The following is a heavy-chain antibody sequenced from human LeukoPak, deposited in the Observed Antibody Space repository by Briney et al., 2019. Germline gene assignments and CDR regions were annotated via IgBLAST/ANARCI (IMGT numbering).Heavy chain of an antibody. CDR1: GFTFSNYV. Sequence: GGSLRLSCAASGFTFSNYVMHWVRQAPGKGLEWVAVIWYDGTNKYYADSVKGRFTISRDNSKNTLYLQMNSLRAEDTAMYYCARDRVGYCASISCVMFYNWGQGTLVTVSS. V-gene: IGHV3-33*01. CDR2: IWYDGTNK. J-gene: IGHJ4*02. D-gene: IGHD2-2*01. CDR3: ARDRVGYCASISCVMFYN.